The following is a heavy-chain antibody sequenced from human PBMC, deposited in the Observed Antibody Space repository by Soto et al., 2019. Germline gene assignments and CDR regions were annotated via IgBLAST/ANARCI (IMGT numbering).Heavy chain of an antibody. D-gene: IGHD5-18*01. V-gene: IGHV4-59*01. J-gene: IGHJ4*02. CDR3: ARGRGDTAMACYY. Sequence: QVQLQESGPGLVKPSETLSLTCTVSGGSISSYYWSWIRQSPGKGLEWIGYIYYSGSTKYNPSLTSRLTISVATSKNPSSQKLSSVTAADTAVYYCARGRGDTAMACYYWGQVTVVTDS. CDR1: GGSISSYY. CDR2: IYYSGST.